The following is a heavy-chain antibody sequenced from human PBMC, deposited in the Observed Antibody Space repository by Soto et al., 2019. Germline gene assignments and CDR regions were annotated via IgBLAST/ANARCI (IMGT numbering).Heavy chain of an antibody. CDR2: VNEDGSEK. CDR3: ARLRSGWSIDY. D-gene: IGHD6-19*01. J-gene: IGHJ4*02. CDR1: GFTFSSYA. Sequence: EVQLLESGGGLVQPGGSLRLSCAASGFTFSSYAMSWVRQAPGKGLEWVANVNEDGSEKNYVDSVKGRFTISRDNAKNSLYLQVNSLTAADTAVYYCARLRSGWSIDYWGQGALVTVSS. V-gene: IGHV3-7*03.